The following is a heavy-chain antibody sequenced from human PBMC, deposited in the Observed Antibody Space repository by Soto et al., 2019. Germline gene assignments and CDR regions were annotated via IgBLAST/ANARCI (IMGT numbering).Heavy chain of an antibody. CDR1: GFTFSNYG. CDR2: ISFDGSNK. CDR3: ATTFYSGPD. V-gene: IGHV3-30*03. Sequence: PXGSLRLSCSAAGFTFSNYGMHWVRQAPGKGLEWVAVISFDGSNKYYADSVKGRFTISRDNSKNTLYLQMHSLRAEDTAVYYCATTFYSGPDWGQGTLVTVSS. D-gene: IGHD5-12*01. J-gene: IGHJ4*02.